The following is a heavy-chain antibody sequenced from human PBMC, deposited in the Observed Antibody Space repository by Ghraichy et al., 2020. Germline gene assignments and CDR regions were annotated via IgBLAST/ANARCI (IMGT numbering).Heavy chain of an antibody. CDR2: INHSGST. V-gene: IGHV4-34*01. J-gene: IGHJ6*02. Sequence: SETLSLTCAVYGGSFSGYYWSWIRQPPGKGLEWIGEINHSGSTNYNPSLKSRVTISVDTSKNQFSLKLSSVTAADTAVYYCARGYSFAIVVVTAIPAYGMDVWGQGTTVTVSS. CDR3: ARGYSFAIVVVTAIPAYGMDV. CDR1: GGSFSGYY. D-gene: IGHD2-21*02.